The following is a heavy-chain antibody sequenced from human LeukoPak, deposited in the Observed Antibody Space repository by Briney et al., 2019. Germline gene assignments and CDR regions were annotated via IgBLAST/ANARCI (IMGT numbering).Heavy chain of an antibody. CDR2: ISSSGSTI. Sequence: PGGSLRLSCAASGFTFTSNAMSWVRQAPGKGLEWVSYISSSGSTIYYADSVKGRFTISRDNAKNSLYLQMNSLRAEDTAVYYCARDCGGGSCYGPYDAFDIWGQGTMVTVSS. CDR1: GFTFTSNA. J-gene: IGHJ3*02. V-gene: IGHV3-48*03. D-gene: IGHD2-15*01. CDR3: ARDCGGGSCYGPYDAFDI.